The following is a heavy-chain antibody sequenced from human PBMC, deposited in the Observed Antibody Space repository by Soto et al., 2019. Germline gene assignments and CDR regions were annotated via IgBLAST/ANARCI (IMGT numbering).Heavy chain of an antibody. CDR3: ANGRGITMVRGVL. CDR1: GFTFSSYG. D-gene: IGHD3-10*01. V-gene: IGHV3-30*18. J-gene: IGHJ4*02. Sequence: QVQLVESGGGVVQPGRSLRLSCAASGFTFSSYGMHWVCQAPGKGLEWVSVISYDGSNKYYADSVKGRFTISRDNSKNTLYLQMNSLRAEDTAVYYCANGRGITMVRGVLWGQGTLVTVSS. CDR2: ISYDGSNK.